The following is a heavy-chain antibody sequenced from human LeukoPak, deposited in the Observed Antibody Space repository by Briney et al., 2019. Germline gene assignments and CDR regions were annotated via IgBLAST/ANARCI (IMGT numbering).Heavy chain of an antibody. CDR2: INYSGNT. D-gene: IGHD2-8*01. Sequence: SESLSLTCTVSGGSISSYYWTWIRQPPGKGLEWVGYINYSGNTNHNPSLTGRVTISVDMSKSQFSLKLSSVTAADTAVYYCACLSSNGRRAFDIWGQGTMVTVSS. J-gene: IGHJ3*02. CDR3: ACLSSNGRRAFDI. CDR1: GGSISSYY. V-gene: IGHV4-59*08.